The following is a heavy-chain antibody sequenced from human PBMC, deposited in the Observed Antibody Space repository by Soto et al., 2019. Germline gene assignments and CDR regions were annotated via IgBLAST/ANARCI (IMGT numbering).Heavy chain of an antibody. CDR1: GFTFSSYA. D-gene: IGHD6-19*01. CDR2: ISGSGGST. V-gene: IGHV3-23*01. CDR3: AKDQHSSGWYMDNWFDP. J-gene: IGHJ5*02. Sequence: EVQLLESGGGLVQPGGYLRLSCAASGFTFSSYAMSWVRQAPGKGLEWVSAISGSGGSTYYADSVKGRFTISRDNSKNTLYLQMNSLRAEDTAVYYCAKDQHSSGWYMDNWFDPWGQGTLVTVSS.